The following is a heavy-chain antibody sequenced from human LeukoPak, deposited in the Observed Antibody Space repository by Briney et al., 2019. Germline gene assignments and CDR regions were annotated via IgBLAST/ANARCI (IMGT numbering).Heavy chain of an antibody. V-gene: IGHV4-39*01. CDR3: ARHNLRIAAAGTDY. CDR1: GGSISSSSYY. CDR2: IYYSGST. D-gene: IGHD6-13*01. J-gene: IGHJ4*02. Sequence: PSETLSLTCTVSGGSISSSSYYWGWIRQPPGKGLEWIGSIYYSGSTHYNPSLKSRVTISVDTSKNQFSLKLSSVTAADTAVYYCARHNLRIAAAGTDYWGQGTLVTVSS.